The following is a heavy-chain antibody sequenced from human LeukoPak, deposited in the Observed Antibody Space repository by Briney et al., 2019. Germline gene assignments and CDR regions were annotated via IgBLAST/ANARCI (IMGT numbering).Heavy chain of an antibody. Sequence: SVKVSCKASGGTFNSYAISWVRQAPGQGLEWMGGIIPMFETANYAQKFQGRVTITADEFTTTVYMELSSLRSEDTAVYYCARGIRYYDILTGHVKGHDNSYYYYMDVWGQGTAVTISS. CDR2: IIPMFETA. CDR3: ARGIRYYDILTGHVKGHDNSYYYYMDV. V-gene: IGHV1-69*13. J-gene: IGHJ6*03. D-gene: IGHD3-9*01. CDR1: GGTFNSYA.